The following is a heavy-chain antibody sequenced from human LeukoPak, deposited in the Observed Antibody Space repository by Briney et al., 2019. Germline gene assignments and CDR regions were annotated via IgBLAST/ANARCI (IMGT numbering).Heavy chain of an antibody. Sequence: SETLSLTCAVYGGSFSGYYWSWIRQPPGMGLEWIGEINHSGSTNYNPSLKSRVTISIDTSKNQFSLKQSSLTAADTAVYYCERGRRYSSSWSSGFQHWGQGTLVTVSS. J-gene: IGHJ1*01. CDR2: INHSGST. V-gene: IGHV4-34*01. CDR3: ERGRRYSSSWSSGFQH. CDR1: GGSFSGYY. D-gene: IGHD6-13*01.